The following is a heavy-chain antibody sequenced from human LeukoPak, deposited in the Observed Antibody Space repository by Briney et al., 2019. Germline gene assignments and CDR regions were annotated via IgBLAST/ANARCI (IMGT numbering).Heavy chain of an antibody. CDR3: ATIGRTFGYSSSWYLRY. V-gene: IGHV1-69*05. CDR1: GGTFSSYA. CDR2: IIPIFGTA. J-gene: IGHJ4*02. D-gene: IGHD6-13*01. Sequence: ASVKVSCKASGGTFSSYAISWVRQAPGQGLEWMGGIIPIFGTANYAQKFQGRVTITTDESTSTAYMELSSLRSEDTAVYYCATIGRTFGYSSSWYLRYWGQGTLVTVSS.